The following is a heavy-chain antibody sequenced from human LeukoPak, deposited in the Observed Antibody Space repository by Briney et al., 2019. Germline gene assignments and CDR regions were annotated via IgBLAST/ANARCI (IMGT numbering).Heavy chain of an antibody. Sequence: GGSLRLSCVASGFTFSSNGMHWVRQAPGKGLEWVSAISGSGGSTYYADSVKGRFTISRDNSKNTLYLQMNSLRAEDTAVYYCAKGNVGSLGDFDYWGQGTLVTVSS. CDR3: AKGNVGSLGDFDY. CDR2: ISGSGGST. J-gene: IGHJ4*02. D-gene: IGHD1-26*01. V-gene: IGHV3-23*01. CDR1: GFTFSSNG.